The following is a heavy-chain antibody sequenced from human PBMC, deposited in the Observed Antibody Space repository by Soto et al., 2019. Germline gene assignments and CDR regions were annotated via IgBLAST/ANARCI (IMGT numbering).Heavy chain of an antibody. Sequence: PGGSLKLSCAASGFIFSTEWMNWVRQAPGKRLEWVANIKRDGSEKHYVDSVNGRFTIFRDNAKNLLYLQMNSLRAEDTAVYYCVCDLSGVPHDYWGQGTQVTVSS. D-gene: IGHD3-10*01. CDR3: VCDLSGVPHDY. V-gene: IGHV3-7*05. CDR1: GFIFSTEW. J-gene: IGHJ4*02. CDR2: IKRDGSEK.